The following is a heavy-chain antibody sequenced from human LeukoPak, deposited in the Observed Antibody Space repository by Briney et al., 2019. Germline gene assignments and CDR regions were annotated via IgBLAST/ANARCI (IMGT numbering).Heavy chain of an antibody. J-gene: IGHJ4*02. D-gene: IGHD2-15*01. V-gene: IGHV3-30*04. Sequence: PGESLRLSCAASGFTFSSYAMHWVRQAPGKGLERVAVISYDGSNKYYADSVKGRFTISRDNSKNTLYLQMNSLRAEDTAVYYCAKQLGYCSDGSCYFPYWGQGTLVTVSS. CDR3: AKQLGYCSDGSCYFPY. CDR2: ISYDGSNK. CDR1: GFTFSSYA.